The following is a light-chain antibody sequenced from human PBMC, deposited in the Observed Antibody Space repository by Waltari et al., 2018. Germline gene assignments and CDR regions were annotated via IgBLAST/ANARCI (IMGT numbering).Light chain of an antibody. J-gene: IGLJ2*01. CDR2: ENS. Sequence: QSVLTQSPSVSETPGQKITISCSGSHSNIGSNFVNWYQQVPGTAPKLLIYENSQQPTGVPDRFSASKSGTSASLAISGLQSQDEADYYCAAWDDGLRGPAFGGGTKVTVL. CDR1: HSNIGSNF. CDR3: AAWDDGLRGPA. V-gene: IGLV1-47*01.